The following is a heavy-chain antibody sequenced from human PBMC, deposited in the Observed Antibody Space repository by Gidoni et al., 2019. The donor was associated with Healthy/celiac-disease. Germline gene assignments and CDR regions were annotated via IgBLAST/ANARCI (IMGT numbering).Heavy chain of an antibody. CDR2: INHSGST. D-gene: IGHD3-3*01. J-gene: IGHJ6*02. CDR3: ARVFGVVIIYGYGMDV. CDR1: GGSFRGYY. V-gene: IGHV4-34*01. Sequence: QVPLQQWGAGLLKPSETLSLTCAVHGGSFRGYYWSWIRQPPGKGLEWIGEINHSGSTNYNPSLKSRVTISVDTSKNQFSLKLSSVTAADTAVYYCARVFGVVIIYGYGMDVWGQGTTVTVSS.